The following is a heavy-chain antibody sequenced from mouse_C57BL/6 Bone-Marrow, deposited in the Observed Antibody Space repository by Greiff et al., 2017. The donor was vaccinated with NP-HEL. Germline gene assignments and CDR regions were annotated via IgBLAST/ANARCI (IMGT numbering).Heavy chain of an antibody. CDR3: ARDRGLRRRYYAMDY. V-gene: IGHV5-4*01. D-gene: IGHD2-4*01. J-gene: IGHJ4*01. CDR1: GFTFSSYA. CDR2: ISDGGSYT. Sequence: EVQLVESGGGLVKPGGSLKLSCAASGFTFSSYAMSWVRQTPEKRLEWVATISDGGSYTYYPDNVKGRFTISRDNAKNNLYLQMSHLKSEDTAMYYCARDRGLRRRYYAMDYWGQGTSVTVSS.